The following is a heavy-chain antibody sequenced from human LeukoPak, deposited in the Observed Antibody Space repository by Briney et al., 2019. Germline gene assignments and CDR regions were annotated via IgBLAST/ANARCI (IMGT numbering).Heavy chain of an antibody. CDR2: IYYSGST. V-gene: IGHV4-59*01. Sequence: SETLSLTCTVPGGSISSYYWSWIRQPPGKGLEWIGYIYYSGSTNYNPSLKSRVTISVDTSKNQFSLKLSSVTAADTAVYYCARGAYDSSGYYYRRLEYFQHWGQGTLVTVSS. J-gene: IGHJ1*01. CDR3: ARGAYDSSGYYYRRLEYFQH. D-gene: IGHD3-22*01. CDR1: GGSISSYY.